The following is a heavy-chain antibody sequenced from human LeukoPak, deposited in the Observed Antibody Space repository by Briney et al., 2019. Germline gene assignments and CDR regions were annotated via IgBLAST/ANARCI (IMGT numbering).Heavy chain of an antibody. CDR2: ISSGGSAI. D-gene: IGHD3-3*01. CDR3: AQRFAY. CDR1: GFTLSNFD. Sequence: GGSLRLSCAASGFTLSNFDMNWVRQAPGKGLEWVSYISSGGSAIYYTDSVKGRFTISRDNAKNSLYLQMNSLRAEGTAVYYCAQRFAYWGQGTLVTVSS. V-gene: IGHV3-48*03. J-gene: IGHJ4*02.